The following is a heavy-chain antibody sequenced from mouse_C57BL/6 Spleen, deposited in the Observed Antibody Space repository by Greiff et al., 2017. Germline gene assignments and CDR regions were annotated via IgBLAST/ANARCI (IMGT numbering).Heavy chain of an antibody. CDR1: GYTFTDYN. CDR2: INPNNGGT. D-gene: IGHD2-12*01. V-gene: IGHV1-22*01. J-gene: IGHJ4*01. Sequence: EVQLQESGPELVKPGASVKMSCKASGYTFTDYNMHWVKQSHGKSLEWIGYINPNNGGTSYNQKFKGKATLTVNKSSSTAYMELRSLTSEDSAVYYCAGDYNYAMDYWGQGTSVTVSS. CDR3: AGDYNYAMDY.